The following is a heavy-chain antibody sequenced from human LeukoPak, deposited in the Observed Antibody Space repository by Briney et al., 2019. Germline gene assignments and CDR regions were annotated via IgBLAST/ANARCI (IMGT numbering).Heavy chain of an antibody. CDR3: ARHPSYTSGWPLDY. D-gene: IGHD6-19*01. V-gene: IGHV5-51*01. J-gene: IGHJ4*02. CDR2: IYPGDSET. CDR1: GYSFTSYW. Sequence: GESLKISCQGSGYSFTSYWIGWVRQMPGKGLEWMGIIYPGDSETRYGPSFQGQVTISADKSISTAYLQWSSLKASDTAMYYCARHPSYTSGWPLDYWGQGTLVTVSS.